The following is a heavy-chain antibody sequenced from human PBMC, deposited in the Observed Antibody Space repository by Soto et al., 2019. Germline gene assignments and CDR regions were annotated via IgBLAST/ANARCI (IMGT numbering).Heavy chain of an antibody. D-gene: IGHD1-26*01. CDR1: GGSISSGVYS. CDR3: ARDSGSYGGFDY. V-gene: IGHV4-30-2*01. J-gene: IGHJ4*02. Sequence: SETRSLTWAVSGGSISSGVYSWIWIRQPPGKGLEWIGYIYHSGSTYYNPSLKSRVTISVDRSKNQFSLKLSSVTAADTAVYYCARDSGSYGGFDYWGQGTLVTVSS. CDR2: IYHSGST.